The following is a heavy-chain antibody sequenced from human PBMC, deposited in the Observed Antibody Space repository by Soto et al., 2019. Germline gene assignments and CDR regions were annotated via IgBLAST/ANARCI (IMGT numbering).Heavy chain of an antibody. D-gene: IGHD3-16*01. V-gene: IGHV4-4*07. J-gene: IGHJ4*02. CDR3: ARHAAYDSVWGKSDGSDY. CDR2: IYTSGAT. CDR1: GGSISSYY. Sequence: SETLSLTCTVSGGSISSYYWSWIRQPAGKGLEWIGRIYTSGATYHNPSLQSRVTISVDTSKNQFSLHLSSVTAADTAVYYCARHAAYDSVWGKSDGSDYWGQGTLVTVSS.